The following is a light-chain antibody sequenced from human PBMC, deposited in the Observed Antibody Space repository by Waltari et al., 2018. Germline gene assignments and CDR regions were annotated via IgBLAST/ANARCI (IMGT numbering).Light chain of an antibody. V-gene: IGLV2-14*01. CDR3: NSYAGSSSWV. CDR1: SSDVGFYQY. Sequence: QSALTQPASVSGSPGQSITISCTGTSSDVGFYQYVSWYQQHPGKAPKLMIYDVSARPSGVSNRFSGSKSGNTASLTISGLQAEDEADYYCNSYAGSSSWVFGGGTKLTVL. J-gene: IGLJ3*02. CDR2: DVS.